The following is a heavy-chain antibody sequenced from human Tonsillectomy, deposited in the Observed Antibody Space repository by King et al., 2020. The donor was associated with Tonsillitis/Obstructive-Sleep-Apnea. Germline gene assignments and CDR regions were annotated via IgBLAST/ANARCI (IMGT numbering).Heavy chain of an antibody. CDR2: IYPGDSDI. J-gene: IGHJ4*02. V-gene: IGHV5-51*01. Sequence: QLVQSGAEVKKPGESLKISCKGSGYSFTSYWIGWVRQMSGKGLEWMGIIYPGDSDIRYSPSFEGQVSISVDKSISTAYLQWSSVLASDTAMYYCARQDRATSSPDYWGQGTLVTVSS. CDR3: ARQDRATSSPDY. D-gene: IGHD2-15*01. CDR1: GYSFTSYW.